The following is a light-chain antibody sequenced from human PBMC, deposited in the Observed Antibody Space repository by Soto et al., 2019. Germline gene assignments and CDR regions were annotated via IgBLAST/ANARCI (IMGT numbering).Light chain of an antibody. CDR1: MRDIGAYNL. Sequence: QSVLTQPASVSGSPGQSITISCAGTMRDIGAYNLVSWYQQHPGKAPQLIIYEVRNRPSGISFRYSGSKSGNTASLTISGLQAEDEADYYCSSFTSKSPLLFGGGTQLTVL. J-gene: IGLJ2*01. V-gene: IGLV2-14*03. CDR3: SSFTSKSPLL. CDR2: EVR.